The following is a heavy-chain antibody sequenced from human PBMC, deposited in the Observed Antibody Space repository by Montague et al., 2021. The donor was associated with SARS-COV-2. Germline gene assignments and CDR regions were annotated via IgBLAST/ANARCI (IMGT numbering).Heavy chain of an antibody. V-gene: IGHV4-39*01. D-gene: IGHD2-2*01. CDR1: GDSISESSYF. J-gene: IGHJ4*02. Sequence: SETLSLTCTVSGDSISESSYFWGWIRQPPGKALEWIGSTYSSGSTYYHPSLRSRVTISVDTSKNQFSLMLSSVTAADTAVYYCASETGRYQPYPSYRGQGILVTVSS. CDR3: ASETGRYQPYPSY. CDR2: TYSSGST.